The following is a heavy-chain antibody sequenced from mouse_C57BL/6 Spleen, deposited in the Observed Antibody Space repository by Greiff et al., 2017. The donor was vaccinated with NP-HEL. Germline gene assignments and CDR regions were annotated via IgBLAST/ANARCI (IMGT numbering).Heavy chain of an antibody. J-gene: IGHJ2*01. CDR2: IRNKANGYTP. V-gene: IGHV7-3*01. CDR3: ARSDGYYPYFDY. CDR1: GFTFTDYY. Sequence: EVQVVESGGGLVQPGGSLSLSCAASGFTFTDYYMSWVRQPPGKALEWLGFIRNKANGYTPGYSASVKGRFTISRDNSQSILYLQMNALRAEDSATYCWARSDGYYPYFDYWGQGTTLTVSS. D-gene: IGHD2-3*01.